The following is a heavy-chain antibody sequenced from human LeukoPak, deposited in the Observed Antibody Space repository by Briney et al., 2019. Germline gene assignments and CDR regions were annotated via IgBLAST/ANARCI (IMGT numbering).Heavy chain of an antibody. CDR3: ARDRGSYYDSSGYLDY. D-gene: IGHD3-22*01. J-gene: IGHJ4*02. CDR1: GDSVSINSAA. V-gene: IGHV6-1*01. CDR2: TYYRSKWYN. Sequence: SQTLSLTSAISGDSVSINSAAWNWVRQSPSRGLEWLGSTYYRSKWYNDYAVSVKSRITINPDTSKNQFSLQLNSVTPEDTAVYYCARDRGSYYDSSGYLDYWGQGTLVTVSS.